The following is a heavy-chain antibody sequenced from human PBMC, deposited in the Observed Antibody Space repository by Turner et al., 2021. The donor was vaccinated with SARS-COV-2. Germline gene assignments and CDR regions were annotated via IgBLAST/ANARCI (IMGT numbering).Heavy chain of an antibody. Sequence: EVQLVESGGGLVQPGRSLRLSCAASGFTFDDYAMHWVRPAPGKGLEWVSGISWNSGGIGYADSVKGRFTISRDNAKNSLYLQMSSLRAEDTALYYCAKDIGPLVSGSYHDYWGQGTLVTVSS. CDR2: ISWNSGGI. CDR1: GFTFDDYA. V-gene: IGHV3-9*01. CDR3: AKDIGPLVSGSYHDY. J-gene: IGHJ4*02. D-gene: IGHD1-26*01.